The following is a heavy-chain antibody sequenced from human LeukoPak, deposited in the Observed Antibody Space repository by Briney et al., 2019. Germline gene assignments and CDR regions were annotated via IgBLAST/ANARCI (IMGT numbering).Heavy chain of an antibody. CDR1: GFTVSSNS. V-gene: IGHV3-21*01. CDR2: ISSSSSYI. CDR3: ARDDIVATIDY. Sequence: GGSLRLSCTVSGFTVSSNSWSWVRQAPGKGLEWVSSISSSSSYIYYADSVKGRFTISRDNAKNSLHLQMNSLRAEDTAVYYCARDDIVATIDYWGQGTLVTVSS. J-gene: IGHJ4*02. D-gene: IGHD5-12*01.